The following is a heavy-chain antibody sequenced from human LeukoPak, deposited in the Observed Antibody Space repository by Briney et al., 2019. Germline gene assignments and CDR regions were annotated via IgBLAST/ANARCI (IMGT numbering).Heavy chain of an antibody. V-gene: IGHV3-21*01. CDR1: GFTFSSYS. CDR2: ISSSSSYI. CDR3: ARHLTQQQLVDLFDH. D-gene: IGHD6-13*01. J-gene: IGHJ4*02. Sequence: GGSLSLSCAASGFTFSSYSMNWVRQAPGKGLEWVSSISSSSSYIFYADSVKGRFTISRDNAKNSLYLQMNSLRAEDTAVYYCARHLTQQQLVDLFDHWGQGTLVTVSS.